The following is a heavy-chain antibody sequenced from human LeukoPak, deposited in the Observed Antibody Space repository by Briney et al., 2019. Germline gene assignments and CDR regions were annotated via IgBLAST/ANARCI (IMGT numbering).Heavy chain of an antibody. V-gene: IGHV1-69*06. CDR3: ASPPEDIVGGAFDY. Sequence: ASVKVSCKASGGTFSSYAISWVRQAPGQGLEWMGGIIPIFGTANYAQKFQGRVTITADKSTSTAYMELSSLRSEDTAVYYCASPPEDIVGGAFDYWGQGTLVTVFS. CDR1: GGTFSSYA. D-gene: IGHD2-15*01. CDR2: IIPIFGTA. J-gene: IGHJ4*02.